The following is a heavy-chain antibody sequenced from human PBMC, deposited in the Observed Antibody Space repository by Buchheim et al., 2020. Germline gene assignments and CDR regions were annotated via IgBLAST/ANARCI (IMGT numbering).Heavy chain of an antibody. D-gene: IGHD6-19*01. CDR1: GFTFCSYS. V-gene: IGHV3-21*01. Sequence: EVQLVESGGGLVKPGGSLRLSCAASGFTFCSYSMNWVRPDPGKGLEWVSSISSSSSYIYYADSVKGRFTISSDNAKNSLYLQMNSLRAEDTAVYYCARDHPVYSSGYYFQHRGQGTL. CDR2: ISSSSSYI. J-gene: IGHJ1*01. CDR3: ARDHPVYSSGYYFQH.